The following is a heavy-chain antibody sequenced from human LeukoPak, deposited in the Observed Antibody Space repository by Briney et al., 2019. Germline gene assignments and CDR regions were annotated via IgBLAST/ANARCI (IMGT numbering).Heavy chain of an antibody. Sequence: SETLSLTCTVSGGSISSYYWSWIRQPPGKGLEWIGYIYYSGSTNYNPSLKSRVTISVDTSKNQFSLKLSSVTAADTAVYYCARGRGSSSWQVGSYFDYWGQGTLVTVSS. CDR2: IYYSGST. D-gene: IGHD6-13*01. V-gene: IGHV4-59*12. CDR1: GGSISSYY. J-gene: IGHJ4*02. CDR3: ARGRGSSSWQVGSYFDY.